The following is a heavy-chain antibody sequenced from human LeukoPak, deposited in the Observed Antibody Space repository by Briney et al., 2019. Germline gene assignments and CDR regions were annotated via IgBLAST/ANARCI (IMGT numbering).Heavy chain of an antibody. V-gene: IGHV4-31*02. CDR2: IYYSGST. CDR1: GFTFSSYA. Sequence: LRLSCAASGFTFSSYAMSWVRQHPGKGLEWIGYIYYSGSTYYNPSLKGRVTISIDTSKNQFSLKLSSVTAADTAVYYCSGYYYDSDGYQDYWGQGTLVTVSS. J-gene: IGHJ4*02. D-gene: IGHD3-22*01. CDR3: SGYYYDSDGYQDY.